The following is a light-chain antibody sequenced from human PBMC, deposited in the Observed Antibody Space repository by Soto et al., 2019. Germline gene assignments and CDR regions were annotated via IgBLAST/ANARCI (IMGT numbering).Light chain of an antibody. V-gene: IGKV3-15*01. CDR2: GAS. CDR1: QSVSSN. CDR3: QQYNNWPGT. J-gene: IGKJ1*01. Sequence: IVMTHCPSARSVCPGGRSTLSCMASQSVSSNLAWYQQKPGQAPRLLIYGASTRATGIPARFSGSGSGTEFTLTISSLQSEDFAVYYCQQYNNWPGTFGQGTKVDIK.